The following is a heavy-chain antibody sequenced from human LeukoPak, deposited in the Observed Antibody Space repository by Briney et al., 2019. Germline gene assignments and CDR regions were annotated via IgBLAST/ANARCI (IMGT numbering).Heavy chain of an antibody. D-gene: IGHD2-8*01. CDR2: INPSGGST. V-gene: IGHV1-46*01. CDR1: GYTFTSYY. J-gene: IGHJ4*02. Sequence: ASVKVSCKASGYTFTSYYMHWVRQAPGQGLEWMGIINPSGGSTSYAQKFQGRVTMTRDTSTSTVYMELSSLRSEDTAVYYCAKDGQPSTRSYLCTNGICYEDYWGQGTLVTVSS. CDR3: AKDGQPSTRSYLCTNGICYEDY.